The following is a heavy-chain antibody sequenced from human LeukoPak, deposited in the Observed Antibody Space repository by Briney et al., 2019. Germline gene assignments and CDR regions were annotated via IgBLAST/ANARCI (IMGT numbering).Heavy chain of an antibody. CDR1: GFTFSDYY. V-gene: IGHV3-11*01. J-gene: IGHJ6*02. Sequence: GESLRLSCAASGFTFSDYYMSWIRQAPGKGLEWVSYISSSGSTIYYADSVKGRFTISRDNAKNSLYLQMNSLRAEDTAVYYCARGRDSSGYYYYYGMDVWGQGTTVTVSS. CDR3: ARGRDSSGYYYYYGMDV. D-gene: IGHD3-22*01. CDR2: ISSSGSTI.